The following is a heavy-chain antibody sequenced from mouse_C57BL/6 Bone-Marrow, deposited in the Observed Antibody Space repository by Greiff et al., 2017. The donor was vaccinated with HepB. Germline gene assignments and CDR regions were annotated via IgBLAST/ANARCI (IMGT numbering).Heavy chain of an antibody. V-gene: IGHV10-1*01. CDR2: IRSKSNNYAT. Sequence: EVQLVESGGGLVQPKGSLKLSCAASGFSFNTYAMNWVRQAPGKGLEWVARIRSKSNNYATYYADSVKDRFTISRDDSESMLYLQMNNLKTEDTAMYYCVRQRYYYGYFDYWGQGTTLTVSS. CDR1: GFSFNTYA. D-gene: IGHD1-1*01. J-gene: IGHJ2*01. CDR3: VRQRYYYGYFDY.